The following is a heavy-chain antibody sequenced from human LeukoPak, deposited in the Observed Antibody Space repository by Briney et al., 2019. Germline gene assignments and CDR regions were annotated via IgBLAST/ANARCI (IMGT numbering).Heavy chain of an antibody. D-gene: IGHD1-26*01. CDR2: INHSGGT. J-gene: IGHJ5*02. CDR3: ARSVGSA. V-gene: IGHV4-34*01. Sequence: PSETLFLTCAVNGGSISGYEWSWIRQSPGKGLEWIGEINHSGGTNYNPSLKSRVTISVDTSKNQFSLKLSSVTAADTAVYYCARSVGSAWGQGILVTVSS. CDR1: GGSISGYE.